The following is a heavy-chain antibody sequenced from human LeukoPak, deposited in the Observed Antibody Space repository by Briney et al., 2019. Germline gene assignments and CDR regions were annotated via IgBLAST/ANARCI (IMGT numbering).Heavy chain of an antibody. CDR1: GYTFTSYG. CDR2: ISAYNGNT. J-gene: IGHJ4*02. CDR3: ARDLRWRSDYGGNRRVGGEFDY. V-gene: IGHV1-18*01. Sequence: ASVKVSCKASGYTFTSYGISWVRQAPGQGLEWMGWISAYNGNTNYAQKLQSRVTMTTDTSTSTAYMELRSLRSDDTAVYYCARDLRWRSDYGGNRRVGGEFDYWGQGTLVTVSS. D-gene: IGHD4-17*01.